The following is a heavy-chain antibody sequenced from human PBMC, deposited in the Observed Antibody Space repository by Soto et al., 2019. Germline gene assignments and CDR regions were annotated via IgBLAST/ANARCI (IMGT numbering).Heavy chain of an antibody. V-gene: IGHV1-3*01. J-gene: IGHJ5*02. Sequence: ASVKFSCKASGYTFTSYAMHWVRQAPGQRLEWMGWINAGNGNTKYSQKFQGRVTITRDTSASTAFMELSSLRSEDTAVYYCARGVGSGSYYNQYNWFDPWGQGTQVTVSS. CDR1: GYTFTSYA. CDR3: ARGVGSGSYYNQYNWFDP. D-gene: IGHD3-10*01. CDR2: INAGNGNT.